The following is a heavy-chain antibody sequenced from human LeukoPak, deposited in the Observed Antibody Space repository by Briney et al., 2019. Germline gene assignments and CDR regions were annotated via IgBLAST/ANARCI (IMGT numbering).Heavy chain of an antibody. Sequence: GGSLRLSCVASGFTFSSYGMSWVRQAPGKGLEWVSYVSATGYTTSYADSVKGRFTISRDNSKNTLYLQMNSLRAEDTAVYYCAKDKNGYSYGLVDYWGQGTLVTVSS. V-gene: IGHV3-23*01. J-gene: IGHJ4*02. CDR3: AKDKNGYSYGLVDY. CDR1: GFTFSSYG. CDR2: VSATGYTT. D-gene: IGHD5-18*01.